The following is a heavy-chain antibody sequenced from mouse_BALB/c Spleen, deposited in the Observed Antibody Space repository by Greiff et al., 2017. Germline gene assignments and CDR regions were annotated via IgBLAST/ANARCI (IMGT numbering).Heavy chain of an antibody. V-gene: IGHV5-12-1*01. CDR2: ISSGGGST. D-gene: IGHD2-13*01. J-gene: IGHJ2*01. CDR1: GFAFSSYD. CDR3: ARQAGVYYFDY. Sequence: EVQVVESGGGLVKPGGSLKLSCAASGFAFSSYDMSWVRQTPEKRLEWVAYISSGGGSTYYPDTVKGRFTISRDNAKNTLYLQMSSLKSEDTAMYYCARQAGVYYFDYWGQGTTLTVSS.